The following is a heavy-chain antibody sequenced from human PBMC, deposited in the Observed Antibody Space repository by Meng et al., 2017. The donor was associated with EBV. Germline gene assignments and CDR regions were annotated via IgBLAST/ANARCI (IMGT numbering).Heavy chain of an antibody. Sequence: EVQLGGVGGGLIRPGGSPRLSCAASGFTVSSNYMSWVRQAPGKGLEWVSVIYSGGSTYYADSVKGRFTISRDNSKNTLYLQMNSLRAEDTAVYYCAKHRLGPLDYWGQGTLVTVSS. CDR3: AKHRLGPLDY. D-gene: IGHD5-12*01. CDR2: IYSGGST. J-gene: IGHJ4*02. V-gene: IGHV3-53*01. CDR1: GFTVSSNY.